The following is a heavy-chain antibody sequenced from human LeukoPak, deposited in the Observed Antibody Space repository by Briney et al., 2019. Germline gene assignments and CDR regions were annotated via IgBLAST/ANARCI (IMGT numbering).Heavy chain of an antibody. CDR1: GGSISSSSYY. CDR2: IYHSGST. D-gene: IGHD6-13*01. Sequence: SETLSLTCTVSGGSISSSSYYWGWIRQPPGKGLEWIGEIYHSGSTNYNPSLKSRVTISVDKSKNQFSLKLSSVTAADTAVYYCARGKAALYYGMDVWGQGTTVTVSS. J-gene: IGHJ6*02. CDR3: ARGKAALYYGMDV. V-gene: IGHV4-39*07.